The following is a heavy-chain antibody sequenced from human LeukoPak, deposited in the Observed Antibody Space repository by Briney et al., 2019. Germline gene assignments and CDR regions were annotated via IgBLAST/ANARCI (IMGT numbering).Heavy chain of an antibody. Sequence: PGGPLRLSCAASGFTVSSTYMSWVRQAPGKGLEWVSVIYSDDTTYNADSVKGRFTISRDNSKNTLYLQMNSLRAEDTAVYFCARAAGSGWPGIFDYWGQGTLVTVSS. CDR3: ARAAGSGWPGIFDY. CDR1: GFTVSSTY. D-gene: IGHD6-19*01. V-gene: IGHV3-53*01. CDR2: IYSDDTT. J-gene: IGHJ4*02.